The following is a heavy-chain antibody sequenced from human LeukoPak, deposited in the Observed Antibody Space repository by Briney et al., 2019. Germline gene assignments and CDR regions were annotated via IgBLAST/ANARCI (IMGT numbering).Heavy chain of an antibody. CDR2: ISSDASIT. CDR1: GFTFSTYW. D-gene: IGHD2-15*01. Sequence: GGSLRLSCAASGFTFSTYWMHWVRQDPGKGLVWVSRISSDASITSYADPVKGRFTISRENAKNTLYLQMSSLRAEDTALYYCATSARTYIGSSLDYWGQGTLVTVSS. J-gene: IGHJ4*02. CDR3: ATSARTYIGSSLDY. V-gene: IGHV3-74*01.